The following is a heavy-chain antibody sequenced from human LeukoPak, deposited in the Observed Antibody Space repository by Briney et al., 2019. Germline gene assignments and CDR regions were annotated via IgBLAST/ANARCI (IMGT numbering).Heavy chain of an antibody. V-gene: IGHV3-7*03. CDR1: GFIFTTYW. Sequence: GGSLRLSCGASGFIFTTYWMHWVRQAPGKGLEWVANIKQDGSEKYYVDSVKGRFTISRDNAKNSLYLQMNSLRAEDTAVYYCAREYCSGGSCYSPTRHWFDPWGQGTLVTVSS. D-gene: IGHD2-15*01. CDR3: AREYCSGGSCYSPTRHWFDP. CDR2: IKQDGSEK. J-gene: IGHJ5*02.